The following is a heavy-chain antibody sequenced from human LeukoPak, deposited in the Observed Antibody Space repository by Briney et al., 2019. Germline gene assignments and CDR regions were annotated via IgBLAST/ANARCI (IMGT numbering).Heavy chain of an antibody. CDR3: TTLVRFLYYLDY. CDR1: GFNFSNAW. J-gene: IGHJ4*02. D-gene: IGHD3-3*01. Sequence: GGSLRLSCAASGFNFSNAWMTWVRQAPGKGLEWVARINSKTDGGATDYATPVKGRFTISRDDSKNTLYLQMNSLKTEDTAVYYCTTLVRFLYYLDYWGQGTLVTVSS. V-gene: IGHV3-15*01. CDR2: INSKTDGGAT.